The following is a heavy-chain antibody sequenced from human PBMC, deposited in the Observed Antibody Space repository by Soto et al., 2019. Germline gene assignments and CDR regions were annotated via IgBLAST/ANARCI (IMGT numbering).Heavy chain of an antibody. CDR2: ITSANYP. Sequence: EVQLLESGGGFIQPGGSLRLFCAASGFTFSNYAMTWVRQAPGKGLEWVATITSANYPFYGDTVKGRFTIFRDKSKNTRQLQMISLRSEDMTVYYCGRSDKYNSQSSGFANRFDHWGHGTLVTVSS. CDR1: GFTFSNYA. J-gene: IGHJ4*01. D-gene: IGHD1-20*01. V-gene: IGHV3-23*01. CDR3: GRSDKYNSQSSGFANRFDH.